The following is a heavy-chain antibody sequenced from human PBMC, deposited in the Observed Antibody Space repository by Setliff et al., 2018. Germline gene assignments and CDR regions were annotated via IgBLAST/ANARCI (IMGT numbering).Heavy chain of an antibody. CDR3: TRQASPHPDSSGYYYDLRFYYYMDV. D-gene: IGHD3-22*01. CDR2: IKSKTDGDTKT. J-gene: IGHJ6*03. V-gene: IGHV3-20*04. CDR1: GFTFDDYG. Sequence: PGGSLRLSCAASGFTFDDYGMSWVRPAPGTGLEWVGRIKSKTDGDTKTHYADFAEGRFTIFRDNGRNSLYLQMNSLKTEDTAVYYCTRQASPHPDSSGYYYDLRFYYYMDVWGKGTTVTVSS.